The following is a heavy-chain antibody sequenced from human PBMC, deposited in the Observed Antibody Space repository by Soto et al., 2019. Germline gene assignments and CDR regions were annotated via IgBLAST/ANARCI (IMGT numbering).Heavy chain of an antibody. V-gene: IGHV1-46*01. J-gene: IGHJ4*02. D-gene: IGHD5-18*01. Sequence: QVQLVQSGAEVKKPGASVKVSCKASGYTFTSYYMHWVRQAPGQGLEWMGIINPSGGGTSYTQKFQGRVTMTRDTSTSTVYMELSSLRSEDTAVYYCARDVERGYSYGYLEYWGQGTLVTVSS. CDR1: GYTFTSYY. CDR3: ARDVERGYSYGYLEY. CDR2: INPSGGGT.